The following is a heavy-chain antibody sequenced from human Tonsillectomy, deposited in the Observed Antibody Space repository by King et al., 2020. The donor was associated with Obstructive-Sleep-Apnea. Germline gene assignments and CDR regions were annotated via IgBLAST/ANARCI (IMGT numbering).Heavy chain of an antibody. CDR2: ITYDGSNK. D-gene: IGHD3-10*01. CDR1: GFTFSSYA. Sequence: GQLVQSGGGVVQPGRSLRLSCAASGFTFSSYAMHWVRQAPGKGLEWVAVITYDGSNKYYADSVKGRFTISRDNSKNTLYLQMNSLRAEDTAVSFCAIGGRMIRGGNYFDYWGQGTLVTVSS. J-gene: IGHJ4*02. CDR3: AIGGRMIRGGNYFDY. V-gene: IGHV3-30*04.